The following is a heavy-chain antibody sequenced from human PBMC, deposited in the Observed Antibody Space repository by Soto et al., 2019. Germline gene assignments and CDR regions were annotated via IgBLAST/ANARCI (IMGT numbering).Heavy chain of an antibody. CDR3: ASGPDCTNGVCYLAF. V-gene: IGHV4-30-2*01. Sequence: SETLSLTCAVSGGSISSGCYSWSWIRQPPGKGLEWIGYIYHSGSTYYNPSLKSRVTISVDRSKNQFSLKLSSVTAADTAVYYCASGPDCTNGVCYLAFWGQGTTVTVSS. CDR1: GGSISSGCYS. CDR2: IYHSGST. D-gene: IGHD2-8*01. J-gene: IGHJ6*02.